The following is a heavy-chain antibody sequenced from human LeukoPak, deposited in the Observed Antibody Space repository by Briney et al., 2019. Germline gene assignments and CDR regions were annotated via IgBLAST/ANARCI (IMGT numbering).Heavy chain of an antibody. V-gene: IGHV3-33*01. CDR3: ARVCNKYDSSGYSARDY. CDR2: LSYDGTNK. CDR1: GFSFSRYG. D-gene: IGHD3-22*01. Sequence: GGSLRLSCAASGFSFSRYGMHCVRQAPAKRLECVAGLSYDGTNKYYADSVKGGFTISRYNSKNTLYLQMNSLRAQDTPVYYCARVCNKYDSSGYSARDYSGEGAQVSVS. J-gene: IGHJ4*02.